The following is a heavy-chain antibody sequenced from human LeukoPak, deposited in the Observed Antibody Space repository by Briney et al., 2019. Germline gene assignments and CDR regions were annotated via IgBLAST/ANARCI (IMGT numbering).Heavy chain of an antibody. J-gene: IGHJ4*02. V-gene: IGHV3-23*01. D-gene: IGHD1-26*01. CDR3: AKDRDSGSYSGY. Sequence: GGSLRLSCAASGFTFSSYAMSWVRQAPGRGLEWASAISGSGGSTYYADSVKGRFTISRDNSKNTLYLQMNSLRAEDTAVYYCAKDRDSGSYSGYWGQGTLVTVSS. CDR2: ISGSGGST. CDR1: GFTFSSYA.